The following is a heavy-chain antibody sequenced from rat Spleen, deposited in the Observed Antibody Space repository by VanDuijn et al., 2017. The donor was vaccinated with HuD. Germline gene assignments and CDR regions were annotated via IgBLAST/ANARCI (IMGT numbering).Heavy chain of an antibody. Sequence: EVQLVESGGGLVQPGRSLKLSCAASGFTFSNYGMHWCRQAPTKGLEWVATIFYDGNRAYYRNSVKGRFTVSRDNAKSTLYLQMESLRSEDTATYYCAKDSIYYYDGSYYFDYWGQGVMVTVSS. CDR2: IFYDGNRA. V-gene: IGHV5-19*01. J-gene: IGHJ2*01. CDR3: AKDSIYYYDGSYYFDY. CDR1: GFTFSNYG. D-gene: IGHD1-12*02.